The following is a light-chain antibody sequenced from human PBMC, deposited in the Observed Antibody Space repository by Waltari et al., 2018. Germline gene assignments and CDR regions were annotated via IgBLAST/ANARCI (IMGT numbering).Light chain of an antibody. CDR1: QSVSSY. CDR3: QQRSKWPLT. V-gene: IGKV3-11*01. J-gene: IGKJ4*01. CDR2: AAS. Sequence: IVLTQSPATLSLSPGERATLSCRATQSVSSYLAWYQQRPGQAPRLLIYAASIRATGIPARFTGSGSETDFTLTISSLEPEDFAVYYCQQRSKWPLTFGGGTKVEIK.